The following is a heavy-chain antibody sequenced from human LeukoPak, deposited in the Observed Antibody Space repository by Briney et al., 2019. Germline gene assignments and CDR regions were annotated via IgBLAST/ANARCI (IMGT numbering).Heavy chain of an antibody. V-gene: IGHV4-38-2*01. Sequence: SETLSLTCAVSGYSISSGYYWGWIRPPPGKGLEWIGSIYHSGSTYYNPSPKSRVTISVDTSKNQFSLKLSSVTAADTAVYYCARLIAAAPPNNWFDPWGQGTLVTVSS. CDR2: IYHSGST. CDR3: ARLIAAAPPNNWFDP. CDR1: GYSISSGYY. D-gene: IGHD6-13*01. J-gene: IGHJ5*02.